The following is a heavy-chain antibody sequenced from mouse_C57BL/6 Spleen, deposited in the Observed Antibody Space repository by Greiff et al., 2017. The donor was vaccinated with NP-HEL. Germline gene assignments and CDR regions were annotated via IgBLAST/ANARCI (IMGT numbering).Heavy chain of an antibody. CDR1: GYTFTGYW. D-gene: IGHD1-1*01. CDR2: ILPGSGST. J-gene: IGHJ4*01. Sequence: QVQLQQSGAELMKPGASVKLSCKATGYTFTGYWIEWVKQRPGHGLEWIGEILPGSGSTNYNEKFKGKATFTADTSSNTAYMQLSSLTIEDSAIYYCARKFSLYYYGSKDYAMDYWGQGTSVTVSS. V-gene: IGHV1-9*01. CDR3: ARKFSLYYYGSKDYAMDY.